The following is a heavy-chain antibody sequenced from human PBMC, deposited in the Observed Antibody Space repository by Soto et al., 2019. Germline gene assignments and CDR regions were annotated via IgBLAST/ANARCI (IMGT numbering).Heavy chain of an antibody. V-gene: IGHV1-18*01. J-gene: IGHJ6*02. D-gene: IGHD3-9*01. CDR3: ARDRLRYFDWLLFGGSPSPARQGYYYYYGMDV. CDR1: GYTFTSYG. Sequence: AASVKVSCKASGYTFTSYGISWVRQAPGQGLEWMGWISAYNGNTNYAQKLQGRVTMTTDTSTSTAYMELRSLRSDDTAVYYCARDRLRYFDWLLFGGSPSPARQGYYYYYGMDVWGQGTTVTVSS. CDR2: ISAYNGNT.